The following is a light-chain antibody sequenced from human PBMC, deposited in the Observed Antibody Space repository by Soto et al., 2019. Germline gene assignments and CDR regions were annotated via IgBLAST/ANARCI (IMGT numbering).Light chain of an antibody. CDR1: SSDVGAYNF. CDR2: NVY. V-gene: IGLV2-23*02. J-gene: IGLJ1*01. Sequence: QSVLTQPASVSGSPGQSITISCTGTSSDVGAYNFVSWHQQHPGKAPKLMIYNVYDRPSGISYRFSGSKSGNTASLTISGLKVEDEADYYCCSSGGSPTYVFGTGTKVTVL. CDR3: CSSGGSPTYV.